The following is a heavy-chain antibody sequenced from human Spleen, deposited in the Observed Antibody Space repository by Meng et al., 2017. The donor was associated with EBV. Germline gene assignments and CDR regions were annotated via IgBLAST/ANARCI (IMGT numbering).Heavy chain of an antibody. CDR2: LIPMFGAP. CDR3: ASESGRGYTPDY. V-gene: IGHV1-69*01. J-gene: IGHJ4*02. CDR1: GGTFSSYA. D-gene: IGHD3-10*01. Sequence: QVQLVQAGAEVKKPGSSVTVSRKTSGGTFSSYAISWVRQAPGQGLEWLGGLIPMFGAPNYAQKFQGRVTITADEYTSTHFMELSSLRSEDTAVYYCASESGRGYTPDYWGQGTLVTVSS.